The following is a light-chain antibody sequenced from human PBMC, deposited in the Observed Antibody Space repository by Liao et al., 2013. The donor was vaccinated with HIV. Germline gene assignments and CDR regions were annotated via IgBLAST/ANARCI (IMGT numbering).Light chain of an antibody. CDR3: QVWHANSEYWV. CDR1: NIGAEA. CDR2: YDS. J-gene: IGLJ3*02. V-gene: IGLV3-21*04. Sequence: SYVLTQPPSVSVAPGKTARITCGGNNIGAEAVHWYQQRPGQAPLLVISYDSVRPSGIPERFSGSSSGNTATLTVSRVEAGDEADYYCQVWHANSEYWVFGGGTKLTVL.